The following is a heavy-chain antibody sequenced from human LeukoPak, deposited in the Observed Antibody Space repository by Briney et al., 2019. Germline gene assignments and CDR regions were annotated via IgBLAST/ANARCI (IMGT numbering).Heavy chain of an antibody. CDR3: ARGVKWFGELVAHYYYYYMDV. CDR1: GYTFTSYD. J-gene: IGHJ6*03. Sequence: ASVKVSCKASGYTFTSYDINWVRQATGQGLEWMGWMNPDSGNTGYAQKFQGRVTMTRNTSISTAYMELSSLRSEDTAVYYCARGVKWFGELVAHYYYYYMDVWGKGTTVTISS. D-gene: IGHD3-10*01. CDR2: MNPDSGNT. V-gene: IGHV1-8*01.